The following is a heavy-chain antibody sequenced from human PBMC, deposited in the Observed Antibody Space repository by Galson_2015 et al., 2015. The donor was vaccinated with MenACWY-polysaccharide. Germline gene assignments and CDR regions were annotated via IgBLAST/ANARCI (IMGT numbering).Heavy chain of an antibody. CDR2: MNPNSGNT. Sequence: SVKVSCKASGYTFTNYDINWARQATGQGLEWMGWMNPNSGNTGYAQKFQGRVTMTRDTSTSTAYMELRSLRYEDTAVYYCARVVRRKYSYSDYWGQGTLVSVSS. J-gene: IGHJ4*02. CDR3: ARVVRRKYSYSDY. D-gene: IGHD5-18*01. V-gene: IGHV1-8*01. CDR1: GYTFTNYD.